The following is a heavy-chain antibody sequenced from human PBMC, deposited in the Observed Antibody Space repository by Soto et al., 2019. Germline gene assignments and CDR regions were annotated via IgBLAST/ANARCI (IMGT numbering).Heavy chain of an antibody. CDR1: GGSISSSNW. J-gene: IGHJ5*02. D-gene: IGHD3-10*01. CDR3: ARESGSGSYYGFDP. Sequence: QVQLQESGPGLVKPSGTLSLTCAVSGGSISSSNWWSWVRQPPGKGLGWIGEIYHSGSTNYNPSLKSRVTTSVDKSKNQSSLKLSSVTAADTAVYYCARESGSGSYYGFDPWGQGTLVTVSS. CDR2: IYHSGST. V-gene: IGHV4-4*02.